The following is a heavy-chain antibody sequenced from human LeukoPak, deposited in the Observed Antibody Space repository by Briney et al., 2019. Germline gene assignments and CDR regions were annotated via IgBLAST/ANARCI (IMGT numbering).Heavy chain of an antibody. Sequence: GGYLRLSCAASGFTFSSYWMHWVRQAQGKGLVWVSRINSDRSSTGYADSVKGRFTISRENAKNTLYLQMNSLRAVDTAVYYCARWQGDDAFDIWGQGTMVTVSS. CDR2: INSDRSST. CDR1: GFTFSSYW. D-gene: IGHD1-26*01. CDR3: ARWQGDDAFDI. V-gene: IGHV3-74*01. J-gene: IGHJ3*02.